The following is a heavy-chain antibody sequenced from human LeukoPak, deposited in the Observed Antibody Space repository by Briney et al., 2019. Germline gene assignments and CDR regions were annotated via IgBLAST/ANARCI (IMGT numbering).Heavy chain of an antibody. D-gene: IGHD2-15*01. V-gene: IGHV3-30-3*02. Sequence: GGSLRLSCAASGFTFSSYAMHWVRQAPGKGLEWVAVISYDGSNKYYADSVKGRFTISRDNSKSTLCPQMNSLRAEDTAVYYCAKQLGYCSDGSCYFPYWGQGTLVTVSS. CDR2: ISYDGSNK. CDR3: AKQLGYCSDGSCYFPY. CDR1: GFTFSSYA. J-gene: IGHJ4*02.